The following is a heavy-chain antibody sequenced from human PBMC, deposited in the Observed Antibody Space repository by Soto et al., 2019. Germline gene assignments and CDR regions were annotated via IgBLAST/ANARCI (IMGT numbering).Heavy chain of an antibody. D-gene: IGHD6-13*01. CDR3: AREGSSWYRDVDY. J-gene: IGHJ4*02. Sequence: ASVKVSCKASVYTFTSYYIHWVRQAPGQGLEWMGIINPSGGSTSYAQKFQGRVTMTRDTSTSTVYMELSSLRSEDTAVYYCAREGSSWYRDVDYWGQGTLVTVSS. CDR2: INPSGGST. V-gene: IGHV1-46*01. CDR1: VYTFTSYY.